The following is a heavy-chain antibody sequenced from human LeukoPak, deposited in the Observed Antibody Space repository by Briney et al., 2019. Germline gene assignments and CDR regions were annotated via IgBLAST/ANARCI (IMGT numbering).Heavy chain of an antibody. CDR1: GYTFTSYG. Sequence: ASVKVSCKASGYTFTSYGISWVRQAPGQGLEWMGWISAYNGNTNYAQKLQGRVTMTEDTSTDTAYMELSSLRSEDTAVYYCATGRPGIAAAGTPGRYWGQGTLVTVSS. D-gene: IGHD6-13*01. CDR3: ATGRPGIAAAGTPGRY. V-gene: IGHV1-18*01. CDR2: ISAYNGNT. J-gene: IGHJ4*02.